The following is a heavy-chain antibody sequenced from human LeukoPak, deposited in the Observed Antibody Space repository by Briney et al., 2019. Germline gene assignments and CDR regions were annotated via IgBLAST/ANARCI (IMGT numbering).Heavy chain of an antibody. CDR2: IYHSGST. J-gene: IGHJ4*02. CDR3: ARAKEGFWSGYYYYFDY. V-gene: IGHV4-4*02. CDR1: GGSISSSNW. D-gene: IGHD3-3*01. Sequence: SETLSLTCAVSGGSISSSNWWSWVRQPPGKGLEWIGEIYHSGSTNYNPSLKSRVTISVDTSKNQFSLKLSSVTAADTAVYYCARAKEGFWSGYYYYFDYWGQGTLVTVSS.